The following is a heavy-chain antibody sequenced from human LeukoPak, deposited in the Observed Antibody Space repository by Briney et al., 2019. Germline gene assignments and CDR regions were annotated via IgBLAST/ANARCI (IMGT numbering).Heavy chain of an antibody. CDR2: ISAHNGNT. CDR3: ARDGGLLWFGELFKPTGY. V-gene: IGHV1-18*01. CDR1: RYTFTSYG. J-gene: IGHJ4*02. Sequence: ASVKVSCKASRYTFTSYGISWARQAPGQGLEWMGWISAHNGNTNYAQKLQGRVTMITDTSTSTAYMELRSLRSDDTAVYYCARDGGLLWFGELFKPTGYWGQGTLVSVSS. D-gene: IGHD3-10*01.